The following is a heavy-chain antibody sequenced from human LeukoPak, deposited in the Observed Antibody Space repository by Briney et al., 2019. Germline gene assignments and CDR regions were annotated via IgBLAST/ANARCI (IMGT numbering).Heavy chain of an antibody. CDR1: GFTFSGNH. Sequence: GGSLRLSCAVSGFTFSGNHMSWVRQAPGKGLEWGSAIYTGGTTYYSDSVQGRFTVSRHNSNNILYLHMNNLRAEDTAVYYCARDTATTGAALDSWGQGTLVTVSS. CDR3: ARDTATTGAALDS. D-gene: IGHD1-1*01. J-gene: IGHJ4*02. V-gene: IGHV3-53*01. CDR2: IYTGGTT.